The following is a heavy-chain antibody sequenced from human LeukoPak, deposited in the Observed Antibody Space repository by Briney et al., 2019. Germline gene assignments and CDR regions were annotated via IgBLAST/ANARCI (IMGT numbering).Heavy chain of an antibody. CDR1: GGSISSYY. V-gene: IGHV4-59*01. D-gene: IGHD3-22*01. Sequence: PSETLSLTCTVSGGSISSYYWSWIRQPPGKGLEWIGYIYYSGSTNYNPSLKSRVTISVDTSKNQFSLKLSSVTAADTAVYYCAREPQTYYYDSSGYLKRPYYFDYWGQGTLVTVSS. CDR3: AREPQTYYYDSSGYLKRPYYFDY. J-gene: IGHJ4*02. CDR2: IYYSGST.